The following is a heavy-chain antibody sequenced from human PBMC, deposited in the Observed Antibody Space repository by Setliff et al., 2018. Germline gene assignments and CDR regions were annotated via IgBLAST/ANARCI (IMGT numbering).Heavy chain of an antibody. D-gene: IGHD2-15*01. J-gene: IGHJ3*01. CDR3: AISSLSICSGGSCPNAFDV. CDR2: ISSYNNDIT. CDR1: GYILKSYG. V-gene: IGHV1-18*01. Sequence: GASVKVSCKASGYILKSYGISWVRQAPGQGLEWMGWISSYNNDITNYAQRFQGRVTMTTDTSTSAAYMELRSLRSDDTAVYYCAISSLSICSGGSCPNAFDVWGQGTMVT.